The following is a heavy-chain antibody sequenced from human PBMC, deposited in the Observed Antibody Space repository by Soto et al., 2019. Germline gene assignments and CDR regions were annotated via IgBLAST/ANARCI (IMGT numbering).Heavy chain of an antibody. CDR3: AADQIVGANLCFDP. D-gene: IGHD1-26*01. J-gene: IGHJ5*02. CDR1: GFTFTSSA. Sequence: SVKVSCKASGFTFTSSAVQWVRQARGQRLEWIGWIVVGSGNTNYAQKFQERVTITRDMSTSTAYMELSSLRSEDTAVYYCAADQIVGANLCFDPWGQGTLVTVSS. CDR2: IVVGSGNT. V-gene: IGHV1-58*01.